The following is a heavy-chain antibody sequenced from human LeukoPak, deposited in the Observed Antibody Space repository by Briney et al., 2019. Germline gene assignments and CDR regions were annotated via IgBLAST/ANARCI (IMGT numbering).Heavy chain of an antibody. CDR2: IYYSGST. Sequence: PSETLSLTCTVSGGSISSSDYYWGWIRQPPEKGLEWIGSIYYSGSTYYNPSLKSRVTISVDTSKSQFSLKLSSVTAADTAVYYCARLKEFQEIFDYWGQGTLVTVSS. V-gene: IGHV4-39*01. CDR1: GGSISSSDYY. D-gene: IGHD2-21*01. J-gene: IGHJ4*02. CDR3: ARLKEFQEIFDY.